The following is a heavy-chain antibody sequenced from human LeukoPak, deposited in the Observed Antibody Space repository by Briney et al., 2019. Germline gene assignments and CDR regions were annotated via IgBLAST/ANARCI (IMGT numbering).Heavy chain of an antibody. V-gene: IGHV5-51*01. CDR1: GYSFTTYC. CDR3: ARANLPEYYMDV. D-gene: IGHD2-2*01. Sequence: RSGESLKISCKGSGYSFTTYCIGWVRQMPGKGLEWMGLIYPGDSDTRYSPSFQGQVTISADKSISTAYLQWSSLKASDTAMYYCARANLPEYYMDVWGKGTTVTVSS. CDR2: IYPGDSDT. J-gene: IGHJ6*03.